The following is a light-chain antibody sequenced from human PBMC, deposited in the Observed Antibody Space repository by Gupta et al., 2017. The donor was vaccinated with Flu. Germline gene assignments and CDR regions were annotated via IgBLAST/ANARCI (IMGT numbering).Light chain of an antibody. CDR3: RQVLRTPFT. V-gene: IGKV2-28*01. CDR2: VAS. CDR1: QCRRQRNGDNY. Sequence: VTPGEPASISCSTSQCRRQRNGDNYLDWYQQKPGQSPQLLIYVASQRASGVPDRISGSGSGTDFTLKISRVEAEDVGVYYCRQVLRTPFTFGRGTKVDI. J-gene: IGKJ4*01.